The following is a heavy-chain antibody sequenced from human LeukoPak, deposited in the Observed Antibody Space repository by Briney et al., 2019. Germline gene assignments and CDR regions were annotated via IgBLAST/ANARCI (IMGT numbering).Heavy chain of an antibody. CDR2: INPNSGGT. V-gene: IGHV1-2*02. J-gene: IGHJ4*02. D-gene: IGHD1-26*01. CDR3: ARPQVGATRGDY. Sequence: GASVKVSCKTSGYTFTGYYMHWVRQAPGQGLEWMGWINPNSGGTKYIQKFQGRVTMTRDTSSSTAYMELSKLRSDDTAVYYCARPQVGATRGDYWGQGTLVTVSS. CDR1: GYTFTGYY.